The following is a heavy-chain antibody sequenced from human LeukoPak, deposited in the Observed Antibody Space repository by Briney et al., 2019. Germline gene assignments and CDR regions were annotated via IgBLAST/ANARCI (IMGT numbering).Heavy chain of an antibody. CDR3: ARGFITMVRGVITNWFDP. J-gene: IGHJ5*02. CDR1: GYTFTDYY. Sequence: ASVKVSCKASGYTFTDYYIHWVRQAPGQGLEWMGWINPNSGGTNYAQNFQGWVTVTRDTSISTAYMELSRLRSDDTAVYYCARGFITMVRGVITNWFDPWGQGTLVTVSS. D-gene: IGHD3-10*01. CDR2: INPNSGGT. V-gene: IGHV1-2*04.